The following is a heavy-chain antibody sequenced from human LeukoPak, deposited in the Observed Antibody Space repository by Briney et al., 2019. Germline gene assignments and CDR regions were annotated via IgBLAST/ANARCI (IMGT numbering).Heavy chain of an antibody. Sequence: SETLSLTCTVSGGSISSDDYYWNWIRQPPGKGLEWIGYMYYSGSTYYNPSLKTRVVISKDKSKNQISLNLSSVTTADTAVYYCARDKWVKVGNSWRQYGMDVWGQATTVTVSS. CDR3: ARDKWVKVGNSWRQYGMDV. CDR2: MYYSGST. V-gene: IGHV4-30-4*01. J-gene: IGHJ6*02. CDR1: GGSISSDDYY. D-gene: IGHD6-13*01.